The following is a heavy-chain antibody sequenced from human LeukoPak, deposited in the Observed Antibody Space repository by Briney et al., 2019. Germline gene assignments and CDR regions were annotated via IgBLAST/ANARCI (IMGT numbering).Heavy chain of an antibody. D-gene: IGHD3-9*01. CDR1: GGTFSSYA. Sequence: SVKVSCKASGGTFSSYAISWVRQAPGQGLEWMGGIIPIFGTANYAQKFQGRVTITTDESTSTAYMELSSLRSEDTAVYYCARSQIRYFDWYRGSWFGPWGQGTLVTVSS. CDR2: IIPIFGTA. J-gene: IGHJ5*02. CDR3: ARSQIRYFDWYRGSWFGP. V-gene: IGHV1-69*05.